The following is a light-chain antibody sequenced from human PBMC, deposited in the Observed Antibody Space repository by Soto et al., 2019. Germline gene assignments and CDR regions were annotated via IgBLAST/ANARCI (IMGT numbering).Light chain of an antibody. CDR3: QQYDKQPVT. J-gene: IGKJ4*01. Sequence: DIQMTQSPSSLSSSEGDRVTITCQASQDISNFLNWYHQTAGKAPRLLIYDVSSLQPGVASRFSGSGSGTDFSLTINSLQPEDIGTFYCQQYDKQPVTFGGGTKVDIK. CDR2: DVS. CDR1: QDISNF. V-gene: IGKV1-33*01.